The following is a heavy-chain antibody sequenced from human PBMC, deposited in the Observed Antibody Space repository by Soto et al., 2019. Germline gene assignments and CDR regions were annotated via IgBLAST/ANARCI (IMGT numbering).Heavy chain of an antibody. D-gene: IGHD6-13*01. CDR3: ARRDGAAAVYDYYMDV. V-gene: IGHV1-46*01. CDR2: INPSGGST. J-gene: IGHJ6*03. Sequence: ASVKVSCKASGYTFTSYYMHWVRQAPGQGLEWMGIINPSGGSTSYAQKFQGGVTMTRDTSTSTVCMELSSLRSEDTAVYYCARRDGAAAVYDYYMDVWGKGTTVTVSS. CDR1: GYTFTSYY.